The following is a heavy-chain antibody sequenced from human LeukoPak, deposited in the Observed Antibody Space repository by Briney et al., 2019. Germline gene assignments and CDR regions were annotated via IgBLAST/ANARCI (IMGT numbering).Heavy chain of an antibody. CDR3: AKGLMSGYYDILTGLA. CDR2: ISGSGGST. CDR1: GFTFSSYA. Sequence: GGSLRLSCAASGFTFSSYAMSWVRQAPGKGREWVSAISGSGGSTYYADSVKGRFTISRDNSKNTLYLQMNSLRAEDTAVYYCAKGLMSGYYDILTGLAWGQGTLVTVSS. D-gene: IGHD3-9*01. J-gene: IGHJ5*02. V-gene: IGHV3-23*01.